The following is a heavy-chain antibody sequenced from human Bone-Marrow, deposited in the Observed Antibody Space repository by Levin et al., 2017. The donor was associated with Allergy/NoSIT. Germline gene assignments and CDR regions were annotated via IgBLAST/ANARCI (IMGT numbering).Heavy chain of an antibody. D-gene: IGHD3-10*01. CDR1: GGSITSSSHY. J-gene: IGHJ5*02. V-gene: IGHV4-39*01. CDR2: IYDSGRT. Sequence: SETLSLTCSVSGGSITSSSHYWGWIRQPPGGGLEWIGSIYDSGRTYYNPSLRSRVTISVDTSKNQFSLKLTSVTAADTAVYYCAGHDRWGDNEPLFDPWGQGTLVTVSS. CDR3: AGHDRWGDNEPLFDP.